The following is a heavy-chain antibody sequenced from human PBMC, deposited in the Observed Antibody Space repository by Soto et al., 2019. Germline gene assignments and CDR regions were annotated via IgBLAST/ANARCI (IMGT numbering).Heavy chain of an antibody. V-gene: IGHV3-33*01. CDR2: VWYDGSKK. J-gene: IGHJ4*02. CDR1: GFAFSNYG. Sequence: QVHLMESGGGVVQPGRSLRLSCAASGFAFSNYGMHWVRQAPGKGLEWVAVVWYDGSKKYYTDSVKGRFTISRDNSKNTLYLQMNSLRAEDTAVYYCATEYDYWGQGTLVTVSS. CDR3: ATEYDY.